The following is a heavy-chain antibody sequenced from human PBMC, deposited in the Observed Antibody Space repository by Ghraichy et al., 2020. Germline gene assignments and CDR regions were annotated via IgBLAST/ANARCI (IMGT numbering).Heavy chain of an antibody. J-gene: IGHJ6*02. Sequence: GGSLRLSCAASGFTFSGSAMHWVRQASGKGLEWVGRIRSKANSYATAYAASVKGRFTISRDDSKNTAYLQMNSLKTEDTAVYYCTRDPGLDIYGMDVWGQGTTVTVSS. CDR1: GFTFSGSA. CDR3: TRDPGLDIYGMDV. V-gene: IGHV3-73*01. CDR2: IRSKANSYAT. D-gene: IGHD3-10*01.